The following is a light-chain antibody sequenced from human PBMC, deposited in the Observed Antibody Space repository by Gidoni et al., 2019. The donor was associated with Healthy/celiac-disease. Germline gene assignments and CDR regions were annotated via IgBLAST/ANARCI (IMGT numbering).Light chain of an antibody. J-gene: IGKJ1*01. Sequence: EIVLTQSPGTLSLSPGERATLSCRASQSVSSSYLAWYQQKPGQAPRLLIYGASSRATGIPDRFSGSGSGTDFTLTISRLEPEDFAVYYCQQYGSSPGPRTFXXXTKVEIK. CDR3: QQYGSSPGPRT. CDR2: GAS. V-gene: IGKV3-20*01. CDR1: QSVSSSY.